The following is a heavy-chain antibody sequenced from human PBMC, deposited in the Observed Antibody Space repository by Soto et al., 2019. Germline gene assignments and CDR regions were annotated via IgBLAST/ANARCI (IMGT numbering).Heavy chain of an antibody. D-gene: IGHD3-3*01. CDR2: VGTRRNNI. V-gene: IGHV3-48*03. J-gene: IGHJ6*02. Sequence: AGSLRFSSAASGILFGNYVLYCVRQAPGEGLERVSNVGTRRNNIYNTDAEKGRLTISRDNAKNTQYLQMKRLRADYTAVYYCVSSPATYCGTFNSRLEYWGQGTTVTVSS. CDR1: GILFGNYV. CDR3: VSSPATYCGTFNSRLEY.